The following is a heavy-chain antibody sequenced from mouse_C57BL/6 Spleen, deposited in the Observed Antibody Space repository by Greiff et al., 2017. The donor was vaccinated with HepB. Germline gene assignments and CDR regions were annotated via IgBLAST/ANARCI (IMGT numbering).Heavy chain of an antibody. J-gene: IGHJ2*01. D-gene: IGHD1-1*01. CDR1: GFTFSDYG. V-gene: IGHV5-17*01. CDR2: ISSGSNTI. Sequence: EVQVVESGGGLVKPGGSLKLSCAASGFTFSDYGMHWVRQAPEKGLEWVAYISSGSNTIYYADTVKDRFTIFRDNAKNTLFLQMTSLRSEDTAMYYCARKYYGSSFDYWSQGTTLTVSS. CDR3: ARKYYGSSFDY.